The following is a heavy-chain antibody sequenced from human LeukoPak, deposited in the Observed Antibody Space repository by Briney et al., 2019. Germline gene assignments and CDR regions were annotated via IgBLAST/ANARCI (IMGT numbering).Heavy chain of an antibody. D-gene: IGHD4-11*01. J-gene: IGHJ3*01. CDR1: GGSTTGYF. V-gene: IGHV4-59*08. CDR2: VYYKGDT. CDR3: ARHVTVTYDAFDL. Sequence: SETLSLTCSVSGGSTTGYFWTWIRKPPGKGPEWIGYVYYKGDTSYSPSLDSRVSISVDTSKKYFSLKLNSVTAADTAMYYCARHVTVTYDAFDLWGQGTMVTVSS.